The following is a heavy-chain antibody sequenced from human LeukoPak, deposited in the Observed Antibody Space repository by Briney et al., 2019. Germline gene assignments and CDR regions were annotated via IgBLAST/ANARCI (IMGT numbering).Heavy chain of an antibody. CDR3: ARSNGSGSYSFDY. V-gene: IGHV4-34*01. J-gene: IGHJ4*02. Sequence: PSETLSLTCAVYGGSFSGYYWNWIRQPPGKGLEWIGEINHSGSTNYNPSLKSRVTISRDTSKNQFSLKLSSVTAADTAVYYCARSNGSGSYSFDYWGQGTLVTVSS. CDR2: INHSGST. D-gene: IGHD3-10*01. CDR1: GGSFSGYY.